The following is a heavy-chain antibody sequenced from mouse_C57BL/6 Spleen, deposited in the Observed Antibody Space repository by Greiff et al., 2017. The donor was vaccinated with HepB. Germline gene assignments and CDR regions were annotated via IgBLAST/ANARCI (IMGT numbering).Heavy chain of an antibody. V-gene: IGHV1-50*01. CDR1: GYTFTSYW. J-gene: IGHJ4*01. Sequence: VQLQQPGAELVKPGASVKLSCKASGYTFTSYWMQWVKQRPGQGLEWIGEIDPSDSYTNYNQKFKGKATLTVDTSSSTAYMQLSSRTSEDSAVYYCALYAMDYWGQGTSVTVSS. CDR2: IDPSDSYT. CDR3: ALYAMDY.